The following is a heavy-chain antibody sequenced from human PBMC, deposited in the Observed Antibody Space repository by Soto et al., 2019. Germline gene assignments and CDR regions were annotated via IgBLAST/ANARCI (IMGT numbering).Heavy chain of an antibody. D-gene: IGHD2-2*01. J-gene: IGHJ3*02. Sequence: GGSLRLSCAASGFTFSSYAMHWVRQAPGKGLEWVAVISYDGSNKYYADSVKGRFTISRDNSKNTLYLQMNSLRAEDTAVYYCAKDITPRPYCSSTSCLPGSNAFDIWGQGTMVTVSS. CDR3: AKDITPRPYCSSTSCLPGSNAFDI. CDR2: ISYDGSNK. CDR1: GFTFSSYA. V-gene: IGHV3-30-3*01.